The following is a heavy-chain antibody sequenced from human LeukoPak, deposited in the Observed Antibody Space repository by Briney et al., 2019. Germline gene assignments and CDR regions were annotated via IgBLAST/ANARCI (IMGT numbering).Heavy chain of an antibody. D-gene: IGHD5-12*01. V-gene: IGHV3-23*01. Sequence: PGGSLRLSCAASGFPFASYAMSWVRQTPGKGLEWCSHIIGSVASTYYADSVKGRFTISRDNTKNTLYLQMNSLRADDTAVYFCAKGGYDYVEVGYFDYWGQRTVVTVSS. CDR1: GFPFASYA. CDR2: IIGSVAST. J-gene: IGHJ4*02. CDR3: AKGGYDYVEVGYFDY.